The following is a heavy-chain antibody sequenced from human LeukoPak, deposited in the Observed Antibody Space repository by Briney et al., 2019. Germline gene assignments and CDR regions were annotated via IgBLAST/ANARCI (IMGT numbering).Heavy chain of an antibody. Sequence: GGSLLLSFAASGFTFSSYAMSWGRRAPGKGREWVSAISDSGASTYYADSVKGRFTISRDNSKNTLYLQMNSLRAEDTAVYYCAKGPYSGSYTKFYYWGQGTLVTVSS. CDR2: ISDSGAST. CDR1: GFTFSSYA. D-gene: IGHD1-26*01. J-gene: IGHJ4*02. V-gene: IGHV3-23*01. CDR3: AKGPYSGSYTKFYY.